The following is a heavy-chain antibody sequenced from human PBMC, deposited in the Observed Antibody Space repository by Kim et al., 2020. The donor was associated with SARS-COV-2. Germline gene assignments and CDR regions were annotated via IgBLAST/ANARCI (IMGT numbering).Heavy chain of an antibody. D-gene: IGHD5-12*01. J-gene: IGHJ4*02. CDR1: GGTFSSYA. CDR3: ASLKVEMATIDY. V-gene: IGHV1-69*04. Sequence: SVKVSCKASGGTFSSYAISWVRQAPGQGLEWMGRIIPILGIANYAQKFQGRVTITADKSTSTAYMELSSLRSEDTAVYYCASLKVEMATIDYWGQGTLVTVSS. CDR2: IIPILGIA.